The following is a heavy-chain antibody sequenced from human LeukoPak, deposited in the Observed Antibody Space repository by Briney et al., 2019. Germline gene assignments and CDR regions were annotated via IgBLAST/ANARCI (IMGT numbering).Heavy chain of an antibody. CDR2: IRSKANSYAT. J-gene: IGHJ1*01. CDR3: TSPQAYSGAIYFRH. D-gene: IGHD6-19*01. Sequence: GAVLRLSCAASGFTFSGSTIHWVRQASGKGLEWIGRIRSKANSYATAYAASVKGRFTISRDDAKNTAYLQMDSLKTEDTAVYYCTSPQAYSGAIYFRHWGQGTLVTVSS. CDR1: GFTFSGST. V-gene: IGHV3-73*01.